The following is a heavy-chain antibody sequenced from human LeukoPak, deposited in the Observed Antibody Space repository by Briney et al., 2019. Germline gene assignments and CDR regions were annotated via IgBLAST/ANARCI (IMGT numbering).Heavy chain of an antibody. J-gene: IGHJ4*02. D-gene: IGHD3-16*01. CDR1: GFTFGDYA. CDR3: TTYLEVMDLSYLQY. V-gene: IGHV3-49*04. Sequence: GGSLRLSCTASGFTFGDYAMNWVRQAPGKGLEWVGFIRSKTYGGTTEYAASVKGRFTISRDDSKSIAYLQMNSLKTEDTAVYYCTTYLEVMDLSYLQYWGQGTLVTVSS. CDR2: IRSKTYGGTT.